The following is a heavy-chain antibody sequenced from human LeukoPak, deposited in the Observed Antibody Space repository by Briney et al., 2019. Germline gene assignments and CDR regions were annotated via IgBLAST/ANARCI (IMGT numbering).Heavy chain of an antibody. CDR1: GYTFTSYDG. Sequence: ASVKVSCKASGYTFTSYDGISWVRQAPGQGLEWMGWISAYNGNTNYAQKLQGRVTMTTDTSTSTAYMELRSLRSDDTAVYYCARSGSGSYYGAFDIWGQGTMVTVSS. V-gene: IGHV1-18*01. CDR3: ARSGSGSYYGAFDI. D-gene: IGHD3-10*01. J-gene: IGHJ3*02. CDR2: ISAYNGNT.